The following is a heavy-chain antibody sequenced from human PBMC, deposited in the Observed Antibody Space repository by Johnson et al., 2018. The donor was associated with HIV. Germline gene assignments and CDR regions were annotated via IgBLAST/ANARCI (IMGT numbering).Heavy chain of an antibody. J-gene: IGHJ3*02. V-gene: IGHV3-66*01. CDR1: GFTVSSNY. CDR2: IYSGGST. CDR3: QKHNFGNYVSRALDI. D-gene: IGHD4-17*01. Sequence: MLLVESGGGLVQPGGSLRLSCAASGFTVSSNYMSWVRQAPGKGLEWVSVIYSGGSTYYADSAKGRFTISRDNSKNTLYLQMNSLRGDDTAIYYCQKHNFGNYVSRALDIWGQGTMVTVSS.